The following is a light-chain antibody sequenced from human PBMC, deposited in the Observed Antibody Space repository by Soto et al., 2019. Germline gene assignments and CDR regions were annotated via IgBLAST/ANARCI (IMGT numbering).Light chain of an antibody. J-gene: IGKJ4*01. CDR3: HLYDSSPLT. V-gene: IGKV3-20*01. Sequence: EIVLTQSPGTLSLSPGERATLSCRASQSVSSSYLAWYQQKPGQAPRLLIYGASSRATGIPDRFSGSGSGTDLTLTISRLEPEDCAVYYCHLYDSSPLTFGGGTKVEIK. CDR2: GAS. CDR1: QSVSSSY.